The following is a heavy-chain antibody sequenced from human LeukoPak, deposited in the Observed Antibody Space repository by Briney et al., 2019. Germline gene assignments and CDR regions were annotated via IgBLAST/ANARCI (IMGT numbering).Heavy chain of an antibody. J-gene: IGHJ4*02. CDR2: ISRASESI. Sequence: GGSLRLSCAASGFTFSSYSMNWVRQAPGKGLEWVSIISRASESIFYADSVKGRFTISRDNAKNSLYLQMNSLRAEDTAVYYCARDLGYSSGYYRQGYYFDYWGQGTLVTVSS. CDR3: ARDLGYSSGYYRQGYYFDY. D-gene: IGHD3-22*01. V-gene: IGHV3-21*01. CDR1: GFTFSSYS.